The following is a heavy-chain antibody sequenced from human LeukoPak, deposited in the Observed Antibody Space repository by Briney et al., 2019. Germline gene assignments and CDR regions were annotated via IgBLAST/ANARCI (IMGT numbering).Heavy chain of an antibody. V-gene: IGHV4-34*01. CDR1: GGSFSGYY. Sequence: SETLSLTCAVYGGSFSGYYWSWIRQPPGKGLEWIGEINHSGSTNCNPSLKSRVTISVDTSKNQFSLKLSSVTAADTAVYYCARAIITMVRGSKKYNWFDPWGQGTLVTVSS. CDR2: INHSGST. CDR3: ARAIITMVRGSKKYNWFDP. D-gene: IGHD3-10*01. J-gene: IGHJ5*02.